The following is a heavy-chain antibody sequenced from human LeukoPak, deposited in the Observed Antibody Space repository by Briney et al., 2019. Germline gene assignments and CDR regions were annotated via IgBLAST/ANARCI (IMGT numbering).Heavy chain of an antibody. Sequence: ASVKVSCRASGYXFSNYAMSWVRQAPGQGLEWMGRISAYNGNTNYAPKLQGRVTMTTDTSTSAAYMELRSLRSDDTAVYYCARAWGEDIAARPYYFDYWGQGSLVTVSS. CDR2: ISAYNGNT. CDR1: GYXFSNYA. CDR3: ARAWGEDIAARPYYFDY. V-gene: IGHV1-18*01. D-gene: IGHD6-6*01. J-gene: IGHJ4*02.